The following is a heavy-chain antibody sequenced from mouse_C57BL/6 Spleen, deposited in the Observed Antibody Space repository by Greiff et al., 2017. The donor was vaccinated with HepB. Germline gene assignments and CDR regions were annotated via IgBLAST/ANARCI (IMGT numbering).Heavy chain of an antibody. CDR2: INPSNGGT. V-gene: IGHV1-53*01. J-gene: IGHJ1*03. CDR1: GYTFTSYW. Sequence: QVQLQQSGTELVKPGASVKLSCKASGYTFTSYWMHWVKQRPGQGLEWIGNINPSNGGTNYNEKFKSKATLTVDKSSSTAYMQLSSLTSEDSAVYYCARGATVVARWYFDVWGTGTTVTVSS. CDR3: ARGATVVARWYFDV. D-gene: IGHD1-1*01.